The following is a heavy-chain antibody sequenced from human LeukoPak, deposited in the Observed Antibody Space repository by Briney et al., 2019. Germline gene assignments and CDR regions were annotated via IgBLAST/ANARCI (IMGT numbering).Heavy chain of an antibody. J-gene: IGHJ4*02. D-gene: IGHD3-22*01. Sequence: GESLKISCKSSGYSFTSYWIGWVRQMPGKGLEWMGIIYPGDSDTRYSPSFQGQVTISADKSISAAYLQWSSLKASDTAMYYCARRPLYYYDSSGFDYWGQGTLVTVSS. CDR2: IYPGDSDT. CDR3: ARRPLYYYDSSGFDY. V-gene: IGHV5-51*01. CDR1: GYSFTSYW.